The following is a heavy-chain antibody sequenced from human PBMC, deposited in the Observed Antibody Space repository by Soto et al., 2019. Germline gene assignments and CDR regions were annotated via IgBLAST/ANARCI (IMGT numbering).Heavy chain of an antibody. D-gene: IGHD6-19*01. CDR2: ISSSSSYI. Sequence: PGGSLRLSCAASGFTFSSYSMNWVRQAPGKGLEWVSSISSSSSYIYYADSVKGRFTISRDNAKNSLYLQMNSLRAEDTAVYYCARDLSQEQWLAYDYYYGMDVWGQGTTVTVSS. CDR1: GFTFSSYS. CDR3: ARDLSQEQWLAYDYYYGMDV. J-gene: IGHJ6*02. V-gene: IGHV3-21*01.